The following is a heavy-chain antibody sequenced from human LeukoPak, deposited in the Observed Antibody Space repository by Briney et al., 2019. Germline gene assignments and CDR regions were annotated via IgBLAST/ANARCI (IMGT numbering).Heavy chain of an antibody. V-gene: IGHV4-39*01. CDR3: ASLRERSFYARGFDY. D-gene: IGHD2-2*01. CDR2: IYYSGST. J-gene: IGHJ4*02. Sequence: SETLSLACTVSGGSISSSSYYWGWIRQPPGKGLEWIGSIYYSGSTYYKSSLKSRVTVSVGTSKNQFSLKLSSVTAADTAVYYCASLRERSFYARGFDYWGQGTLVTVSS. CDR1: GGSISSSSYY.